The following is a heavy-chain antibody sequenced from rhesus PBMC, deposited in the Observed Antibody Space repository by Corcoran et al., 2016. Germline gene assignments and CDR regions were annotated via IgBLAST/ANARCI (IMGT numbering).Heavy chain of an antibody. J-gene: IGHJ6*01. CDR3: AMKRDMKTKQTYPLDS. V-gene: IGHV4-165*01. CDR2: IGGSSGPP. CDR1: GGSISGYW. D-gene: IGHD3-40*01. Sequence: QVQLQESGPGLVKPSETLSLTCTVSGGSISGYWWGWIRQPPGKGLEWIGLIGGSSGPPSSNPSLKSRVTISRDTSKNQFSLKLNSVTAADTAVYHCAMKRDMKTKQTYPLDSWGQGVVVTVSS.